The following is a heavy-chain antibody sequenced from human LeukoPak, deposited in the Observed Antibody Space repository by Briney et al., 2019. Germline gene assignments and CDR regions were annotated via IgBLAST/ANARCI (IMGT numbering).Heavy chain of an antibody. J-gene: IGHJ4*02. D-gene: IGHD6-6*01. CDR3: ARDILEYSSSEYFDY. Sequence: ASVKVSCKASGYTFTSYGISWVRQAPGQGLEWMGWISAYNGNTNYAQKLHGRVTMTTDTSTSTAYMELRSLRSDDTAVYYCARDILEYSSSEYFDYWGQGTLVTVSS. CDR2: ISAYNGNT. V-gene: IGHV1-18*01. CDR1: GYTFTSYG.